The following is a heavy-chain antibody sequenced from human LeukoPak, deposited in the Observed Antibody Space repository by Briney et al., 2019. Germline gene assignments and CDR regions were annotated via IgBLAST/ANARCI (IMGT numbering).Heavy chain of an antibody. Sequence: GGSLRLSCAASGFTFSTYGMHWVRQAPGKGLEWVAVISYDGSNKYYADSVKGRFTISRDNAKNTLYLQMNSLRAEDTAVYYCARVGKPLGFDYWGQGTLVTVSS. CDR3: ARVGKPLGFDY. CDR1: GFTFSTYG. J-gene: IGHJ4*02. CDR2: ISYDGSNK. V-gene: IGHV3-30*03. D-gene: IGHD6-6*01.